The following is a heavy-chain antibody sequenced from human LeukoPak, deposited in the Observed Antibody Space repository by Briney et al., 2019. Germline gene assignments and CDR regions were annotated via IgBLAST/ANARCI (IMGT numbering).Heavy chain of an antibody. D-gene: IGHD3-10*01. CDR3: ASRPADTTWYGVFDY. CDR1: GGSINSHY. Sequence: SETLSLTCSVSGGSINSHYWSWIRQPPGKRLEWIGYIFNTGNTNYNPSLASRVTMSVDTSRAQFFLRLSPVTAADTAIYYCASRPADTTWYGVFDYWSQGTLVSVSS. J-gene: IGHJ4*02. V-gene: IGHV4-59*11. CDR2: IFNTGNT.